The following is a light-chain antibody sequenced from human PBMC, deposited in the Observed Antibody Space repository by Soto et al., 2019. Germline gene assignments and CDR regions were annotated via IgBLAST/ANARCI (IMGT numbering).Light chain of an antibody. Sequence: IQLTQSPSTLSASVGDRVTITCRASQSITYWLAWYQQKPGKAPKILIYDASSLESGVPSRFSGSGSGTEFTLTISSLRPEDFATYYCQQYKSYFRTFGQGTKVDIK. CDR3: QQYKSYFRT. CDR2: DAS. CDR1: QSITYW. V-gene: IGKV1-5*01. J-gene: IGKJ1*01.